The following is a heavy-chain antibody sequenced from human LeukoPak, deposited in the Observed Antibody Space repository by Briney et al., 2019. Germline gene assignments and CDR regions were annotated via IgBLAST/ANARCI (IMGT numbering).Heavy chain of an antibody. CDR2: ISSSGSTI. CDR3: ARDRASSPLLWFGEPYDAFDI. CDR1: GFTFSDYY. V-gene: IGHV3-11*01. J-gene: IGHJ3*02. Sequence: GGSLRLSCAASGFTFSDYYMSWIRQAPGKGLEWVSYISSSGSTIYYADSVKGRFTISRDNAKNSLYLQMNSLRAEDTAVYYCARDRASSPLLWFGEPYDAFDIWGQGTMVTVSS. D-gene: IGHD3-10*01.